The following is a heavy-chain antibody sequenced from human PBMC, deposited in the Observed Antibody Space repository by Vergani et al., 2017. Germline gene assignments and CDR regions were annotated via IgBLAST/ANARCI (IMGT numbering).Heavy chain of an antibody. CDR3: ARGGAFDCSSTSCSLFPYYYGMDV. CDR1: GGTFSSYT. J-gene: IGHJ6*02. D-gene: IGHD2-2*01. Sequence: QVQLVQSGAEVKKPGSSVKVSCKASGGTFSSYTISWVRQAPGQGLEWMGRIIPILGIANYAQKFQGRVTITADKSTSTAYMELSSLRSEDTAVYYCARGGAFDCSSTSCSLFPYYYGMDVWGQGTTVTVSS. V-gene: IGHV1-69*02. CDR2: IIPILGIA.